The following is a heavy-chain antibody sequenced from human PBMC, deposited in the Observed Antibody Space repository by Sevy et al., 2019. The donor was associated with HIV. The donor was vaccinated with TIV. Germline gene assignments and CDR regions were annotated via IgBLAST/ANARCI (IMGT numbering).Heavy chain of an antibody. J-gene: IGHJ4*02. CDR1: GYTFPGYY. V-gene: IGHV1-2*06. Sequence: ASVKVSCKASGYTFPGYYMHWVRQAPGHGLEWMGRIIPYSGGTNYAQKFQGRVTMTRDTSISTAYMELSRLRSDDTAVYYCAREHSVGATKGFDYWGQGTLVTVSS. CDR3: AREHSVGATKGFDY. CDR2: IIPYSGGT. D-gene: IGHD1-26*01.